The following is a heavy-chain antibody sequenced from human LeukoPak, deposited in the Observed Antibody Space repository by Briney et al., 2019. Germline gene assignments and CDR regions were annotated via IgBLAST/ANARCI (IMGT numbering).Heavy chain of an antibody. Sequence: GGSVTVSCKASGGTFSRYAISGVGQAPGRGREGMGGFIQFFGTANYAQKFQGRVTIRMAESTSTPYMELSSLRSEDTAMYYCGRADRYCSSTNCYYYFDYWGQGTLVTVSS. D-gene: IGHD2-2*01. CDR3: GRADRYCSSTNCYYYFDY. J-gene: IGHJ4*02. CDR1: GGTFSRYA. CDR2: FIQFFGTA. V-gene: IGHV1-69*05.